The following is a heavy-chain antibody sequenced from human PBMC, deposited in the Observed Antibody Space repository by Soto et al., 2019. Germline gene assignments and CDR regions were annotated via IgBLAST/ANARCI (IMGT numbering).Heavy chain of an antibody. CDR2: IYYSGST. J-gene: IGHJ5*02. Sequence: PSETLSLTCTVSGGSISSSSYYWGWIRQPPGKGLEWIGSIYYSGSTYYNPSLKSRVTISVDTSKNQFSLKLSSVTAADTAVYYCARLLPGLLWRSFDPWGQGTLVTVSS. V-gene: IGHV4-39*01. D-gene: IGHD2-2*01. CDR3: ARLLPGLLWRSFDP. CDR1: GGSISSSSYY.